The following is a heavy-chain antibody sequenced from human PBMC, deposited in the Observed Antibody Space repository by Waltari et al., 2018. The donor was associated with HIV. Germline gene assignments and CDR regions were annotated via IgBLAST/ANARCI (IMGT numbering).Heavy chain of an antibody. D-gene: IGHD4-17*01. CDR1: GGSFSGYY. J-gene: IGHJ4*02. Sequence: QLQLQQWGAGRLKPSETLSLTCAVYGGSFSGYYWSWIRQPPGKGLEWIGEINHSGSTNYNPSLKSRVTISVDTSKNQFSLKLSSVTAADTAVYYCARDSGVGYGGLYYFDYWGQGTLVTVSS. V-gene: IGHV4-34*01. CDR2: INHSGST. CDR3: ARDSGVGYGGLYYFDY.